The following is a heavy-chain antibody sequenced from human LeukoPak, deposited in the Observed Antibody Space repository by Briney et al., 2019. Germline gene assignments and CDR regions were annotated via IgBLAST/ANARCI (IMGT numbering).Heavy chain of an antibody. V-gene: IGHV4-59*01. D-gene: IGHD3-10*01. J-gene: IGHJ4*02. CDR2: IYYRVTS. Sequence: RPSETLSLTCAVYGGSFSGYYWSWIRQPPGKGLEWIGYIYYRVTSDYNPSLKSRVTMSVDMSTSQISLKLSSVTAADTAVYYCARAVGGDGSGSLWGPGTLVTVSS. CDR3: ARAVGGDGSGSL. CDR1: GGSFSGYY.